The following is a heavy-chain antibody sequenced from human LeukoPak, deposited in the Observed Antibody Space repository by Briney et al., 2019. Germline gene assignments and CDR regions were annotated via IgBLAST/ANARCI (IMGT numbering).Heavy chain of an antibody. CDR2: FDPEDGEA. J-gene: IGHJ6*03. CDR1: GYTLTELS. Sequence: ASVKVSCKVSGYTLTELSMHWVRQAPGKGLEWMGGFDPEDGEAIYAQKFQGRVTMNEDTSTDTAYMEMSSLRSEDTAVYYCATGTIVGARYYYYYMDVWGKGTTVTVSS. D-gene: IGHD1-26*01. V-gene: IGHV1-24*01. CDR3: ATGTIVGARYYYYYMDV.